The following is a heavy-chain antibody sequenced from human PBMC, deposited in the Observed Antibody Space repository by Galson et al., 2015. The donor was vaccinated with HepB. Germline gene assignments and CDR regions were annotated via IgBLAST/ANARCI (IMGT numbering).Heavy chain of an antibody. CDR2: INPNSGDT. V-gene: IGHV1-2*04. Sequence: SVKVSCKASGYTFTGFYLHWVRQAPGQGLEWMGWINPNSGDTNYAQKFKGWVTMTRDTSISTAYMELSRLKSDDTAVYYCATLLRSTRSGLDVWGQGTTVTVSS. CDR1: GYTFTGFY. CDR3: ATLLRSTRSGLDV. D-gene: IGHD2-21*02. J-gene: IGHJ6*02.